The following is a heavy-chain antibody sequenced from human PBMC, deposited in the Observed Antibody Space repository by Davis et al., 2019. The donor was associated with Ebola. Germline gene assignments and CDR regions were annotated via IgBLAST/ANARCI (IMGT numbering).Heavy chain of an antibody. J-gene: IGHJ4*02. CDR3: AREKWELLRAGYFDY. Sequence: GESLKISCAASGFTVSSNYMSWVRQAPGKGLEWVSVIYSGGSTYYADSVKGRFTISRDNSKNTLYLQMNSLRAEDTAVYYCAREKWELLRAGYFDYWGQGTLVTVSS. D-gene: IGHD1-26*01. CDR1: GFTVSSNY. V-gene: IGHV3-66*01. CDR2: IYSGGST.